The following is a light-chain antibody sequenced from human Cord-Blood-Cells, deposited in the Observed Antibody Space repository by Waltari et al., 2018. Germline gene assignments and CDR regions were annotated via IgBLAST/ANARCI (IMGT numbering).Light chain of an antibody. CDR2: EVI. CDR1: SSVSGRSNL. CDR3: CSYAGSVV. Sequence: HSALPQPAPVSGSPGQSFTISCPGTSSVSGRSNLVSWYQQHPGKAAKPMIYEVIKRPSGVSIRFSGSKSGNTASLTISRLQAEDEADYYCCSYAGSVVFGGGTKLTVL. J-gene: IGLJ2*01. V-gene: IGLV2-23*02.